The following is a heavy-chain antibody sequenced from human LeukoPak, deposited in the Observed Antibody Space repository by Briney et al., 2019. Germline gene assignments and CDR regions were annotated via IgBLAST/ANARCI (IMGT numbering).Heavy chain of an antibody. CDR3: AGSYHYYMDV. CDR1: GGSISNYY. Sequence: SETLSVTCTVSGGSISNYYCSWLRQPPGKGLEWIGYISYIGSTKYNPPLNSRVTITEDTSKNQFSLKLSTLTSADTAVYYFAGSYHYYMDVCGKGTTVTVSS. J-gene: IGHJ6*03. V-gene: IGHV4-59*01. CDR2: ISYIGST.